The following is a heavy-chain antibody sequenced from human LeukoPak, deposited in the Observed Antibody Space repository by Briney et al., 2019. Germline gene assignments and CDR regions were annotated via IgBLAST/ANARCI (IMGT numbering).Heavy chain of an antibody. J-gene: IGHJ4*02. CDR3: ARDIATNKGELRPPFDY. CDR2: TYYRSKWYN. Sequence: SQTLSLTCAVSGDSVSSNSAAWNWIRQSPSRGLEWLGRTYYRSKWYNDYAASVKSRITINPDTSKNQFSLQLNSVTPEDTAVYNCARDIATNKGELRPPFDYWGQGTLVTVSS. D-gene: IGHD1-26*01. CDR1: GDSVSSNSAA. V-gene: IGHV6-1*01.